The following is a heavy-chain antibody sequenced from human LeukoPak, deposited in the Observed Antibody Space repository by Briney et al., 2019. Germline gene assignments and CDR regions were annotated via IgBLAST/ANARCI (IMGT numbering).Heavy chain of an antibody. J-gene: IGHJ4*02. CDR2: IYYSGST. Sequence: PSETLSLTCTVSGGSISSYYWSWIRQPPGKGLEWIGYIYYSGSTNYNPSLKSRVTISVDTSKNQFSLKLSSVTAADTAVYYCARATCYGDRYFDYWGQGTLVTVSS. CDR1: GGSISSYY. V-gene: IGHV4-59*01. CDR3: ARATCYGDRYFDY. D-gene: IGHD4-17*01.